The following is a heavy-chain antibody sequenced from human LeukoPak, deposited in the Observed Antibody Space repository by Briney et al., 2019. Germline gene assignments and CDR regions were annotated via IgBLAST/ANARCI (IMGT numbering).Heavy chain of an antibody. Sequence: GGSLRLSCAASGFTFSNAWMSWVRQAPGKGLEWVAVISYDGSNKYYADSVKGRFTISRDNSKNTLYLQMNSLRAEDTAVYYCAKDGNSGYDYYYYGMDVWGKGTTVTVSS. V-gene: IGHV3-30*18. D-gene: IGHD5-12*01. J-gene: IGHJ6*04. CDR3: AKDGNSGYDYYYYGMDV. CDR2: ISYDGSNK. CDR1: GFTFSNAW.